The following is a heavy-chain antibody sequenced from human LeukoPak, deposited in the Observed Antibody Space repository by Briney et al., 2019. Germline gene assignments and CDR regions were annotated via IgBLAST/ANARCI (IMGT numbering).Heavy chain of an antibody. D-gene: IGHD6-19*01. CDR3: AAGDGYSSGWSNY. V-gene: IGHV1-24*01. CDR2: FDPEDGET. CDR1: GYTLTELS. Sequence: ASVKVSCKVTGYTLTELSMHWVRQAPGKGLEWMGGFDPEDGETIYAQKFQGRVTMTEDTSTDTAYMELSSLRSEDTAVYYCAAGDGYSSGWSNYWGQGTLVTVSS. J-gene: IGHJ4*02.